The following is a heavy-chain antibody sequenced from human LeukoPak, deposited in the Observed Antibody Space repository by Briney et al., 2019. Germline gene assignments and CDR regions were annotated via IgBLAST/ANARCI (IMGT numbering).Heavy chain of an antibody. D-gene: IGHD1-26*01. V-gene: IGHV4-61*02. J-gene: IGHJ4*02. CDR1: GGSISSGSDY. CDR2: IYTSGNT. Sequence: SETLSLTCNVSGGSISSGSDYWSWIRQPAGKGLEWIGRIYTSGNTNYNPSLKSRVTISVDTSKNQFSLKLTSVTAADTAEYYCARESLGPPHYFDYWGQGTLVTVSA. CDR3: ARESLGPPHYFDY.